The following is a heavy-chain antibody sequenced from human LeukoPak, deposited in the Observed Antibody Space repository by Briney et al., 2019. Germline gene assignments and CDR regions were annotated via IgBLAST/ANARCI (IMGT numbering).Heavy chain of an antibody. CDR1: GYSIISGYY. CDR3: ARSLGYSYGYLGY. D-gene: IGHD5-18*01. V-gene: IGHV4-38-2*02. Sequence: SEALSLTCTVSGYSIISGYYWGWIRQPPWKGLEWIGSIYHSGSTYYNPSLKSRVTISVDTSKNQFSLKLSSVTAADTAVYYCARSLGYSYGYLGYWGQGTLVTVSS. CDR2: IYHSGST. J-gene: IGHJ4*02.